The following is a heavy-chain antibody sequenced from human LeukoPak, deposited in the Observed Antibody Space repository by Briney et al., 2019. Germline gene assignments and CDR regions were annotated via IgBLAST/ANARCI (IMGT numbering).Heavy chain of an antibody. CDR3: ARGYCSGGSCYPPGA. V-gene: IGHV3-33*01. CDR2: IWYDGSNK. CDR1: GLTFSSYG. Sequence: GGSLRLSCAASGLTFSSYGMHWVRQAPGKGLEWVAVIWYDGSNKYYADSVKGRFTISRDNSKNTLYLQMNSLRAEDTAVYYCARGYCSGGSCYPPGAWGQGTLVTVSS. J-gene: IGHJ5*02. D-gene: IGHD2-15*01.